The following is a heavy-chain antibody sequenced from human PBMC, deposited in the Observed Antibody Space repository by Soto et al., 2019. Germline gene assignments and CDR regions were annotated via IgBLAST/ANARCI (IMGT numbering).Heavy chain of an antibody. Sequence: PSETLSLTCTVSGGSISSYYWSWIRQPPGKGLEWIGYIYYSGSTNYNPSLKSRVTISVDTSKNQFSLKLSSVTAADTAVYYCARNIVVPPGYYYMDVWGKGTTVTVSS. D-gene: IGHD5-12*01. V-gene: IGHV4-59*01. CDR3: ARNIVVPPGYYYMDV. J-gene: IGHJ6*03. CDR2: IYYSGST. CDR1: GGSISSYY.